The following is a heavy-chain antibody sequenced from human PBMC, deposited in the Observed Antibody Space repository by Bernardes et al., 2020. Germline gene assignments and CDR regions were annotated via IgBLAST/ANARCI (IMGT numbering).Heavy chain of an antibody. V-gene: IGHV4-30-4*01. D-gene: IGHD1-1*01. CDR3: ARPGTTFPFYYMHV. CDR1: GGSISSGDYY. CDR2: IYYSGST. J-gene: IGHJ6*03. Sequence: TLSLTCTVSGGSISSGDYYWSWIRQPPGKGLEWIGYIYYSGSTYYNPSLKSRVTISVDTSKNQFSLKLSSVTAADTGVYYCARPGTTFPFYYMHVWGKGTTVTVSS.